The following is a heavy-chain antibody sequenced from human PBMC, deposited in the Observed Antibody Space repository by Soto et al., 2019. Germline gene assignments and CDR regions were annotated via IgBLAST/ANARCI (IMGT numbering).Heavy chain of an antibody. CDR1: GYTFTSYA. CDR3: ARYGKIEPRKGDYYYCYGMDV. Sequence: ASVKVSCKASGYTFTSYAMHWVRQAPGQRLEWMGWINAGNGNTKYSQKFQGRVTITRDTSASTAYMELSSLRSEDTAVYYCARYGKIEPRKGDYYYCYGMDVWGQGTTVTVSS. CDR2: INAGNGNT. V-gene: IGHV1-3*01. D-gene: IGHD4-17*01. J-gene: IGHJ6*02.